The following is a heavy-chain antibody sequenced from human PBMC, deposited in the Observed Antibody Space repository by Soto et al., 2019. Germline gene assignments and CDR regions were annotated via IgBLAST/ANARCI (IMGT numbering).Heavy chain of an antibody. CDR3: ARAECSNPYCLTAYYSYGLDV. CDR1: GFTFSNFE. D-gene: IGHD2-2*01. CDR2: INTAGSTK. J-gene: IGHJ6*02. V-gene: IGHV3-48*03. Sequence: PGGSLRLSCAASGFTFSNFEMHWVRQAPGKGLEWVSYINTAGSTKYYAESVKGRFTISRDNARNSLFLQMNSLRAEDTAVYYCARAECSNPYCLTAYYSYGLDVWGQGTTVTVSS.